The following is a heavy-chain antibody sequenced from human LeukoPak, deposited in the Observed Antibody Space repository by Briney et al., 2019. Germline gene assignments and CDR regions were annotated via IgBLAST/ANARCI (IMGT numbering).Heavy chain of an antibody. V-gene: IGHV4-39*01. CDR1: GVSISSGTHY. Sequence: SETLSLTCTVSGVSISSGTHYWGWIRQPPGKGLEWIGSIYYSGSTYYNPSLKSRVTISVDTSKNQFSLKLSSVTAADTAVYYCARRGSGGYSYGILDYWGQGTLVTVSS. D-gene: IGHD5-18*01. CDR3: ARRGSGGYSYGILDY. J-gene: IGHJ4*02. CDR2: IYYSGST.